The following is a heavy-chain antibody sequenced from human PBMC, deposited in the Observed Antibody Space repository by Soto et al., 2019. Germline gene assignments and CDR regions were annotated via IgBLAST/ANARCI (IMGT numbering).Heavy chain of an antibody. CDR2: IYWDDDK. J-gene: IGHJ4*02. CDR3: AHKSYYGSGSFDY. CDR1: GFSLSTGVG. D-gene: IGHD3-10*01. Sequence: QITLKESGPTLVKPTQTLTLTRTFSGFSLSTGVGMGWIRQPPGKALECLALIYWDDDKRYSSSLKSRLTITKDTSKNQVVLIMTNMDPVDTATYYCAHKSYYGSGSFDYWGQGILVTVAS. V-gene: IGHV2-5*02.